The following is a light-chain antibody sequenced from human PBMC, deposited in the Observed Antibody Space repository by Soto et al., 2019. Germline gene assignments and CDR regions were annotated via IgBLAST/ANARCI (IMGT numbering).Light chain of an antibody. CDR3: QQYSLWPRT. V-gene: IGKV3-20*01. J-gene: IGKJ4*01. CDR1: QSLTNSF. Sequence: EFVLTQSPGTLSLSRGERATLSCRASQSLTNSFIAWYQQRPGQAPRLLIYDTSSRASGIPDRFSGSGSGTDFTLTISRLETEDFAVYYCQQYSLWPRTFGGGTKVDIK. CDR2: DTS.